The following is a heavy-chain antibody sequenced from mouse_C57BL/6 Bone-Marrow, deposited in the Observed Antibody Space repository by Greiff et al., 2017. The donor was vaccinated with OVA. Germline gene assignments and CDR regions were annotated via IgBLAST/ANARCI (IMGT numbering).Heavy chain of an antibody. D-gene: IGHD2-10*02. Sequence: EVNVVESGGGLVQPKGSLKLSCAASGFSFNTYAMNWVRQAPGKGLEWVARIRSKSNNYATYYADSVKDRFTISRDDSESMLYLQMNNLKTEDTAMYYCVRYGNLLTMDYWGQGTSVTVSS. V-gene: IGHV10-1*01. CDR2: IRSKSNNYAT. CDR1: GFSFNTYA. CDR3: VRYGNLLTMDY. J-gene: IGHJ4*01.